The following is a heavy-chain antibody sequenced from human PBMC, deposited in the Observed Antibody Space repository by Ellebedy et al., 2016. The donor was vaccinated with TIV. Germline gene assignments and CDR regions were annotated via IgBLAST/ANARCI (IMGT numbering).Heavy chain of an antibody. V-gene: IGHV3-30-3*01. CDR3: AKARGDSDPIDY. CDR1: GFTFSSYA. Sequence: GESLKISCAASGFTFSSYAMHWVRQAPGKGLEWVAVISYDGSNKYYADSVKGRFTISRDNSKNTLYLQMNSLRAEDTAVYYCAKARGDSDPIDYWGQGTLVTVSS. J-gene: IGHJ4*02. CDR2: ISYDGSNK. D-gene: IGHD3-10*01.